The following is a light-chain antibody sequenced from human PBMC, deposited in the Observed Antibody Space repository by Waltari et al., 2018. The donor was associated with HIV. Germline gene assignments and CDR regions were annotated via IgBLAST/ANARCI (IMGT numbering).Light chain of an antibody. CDR2: GAS. V-gene: IGKV3-20*01. CDR1: QSIINSF. Sequence: EIVLTQSPGTLSLSPGESATLSCRASQSIINSFLAWYQQKPGQAPRLLIYGASSRATGIPDRVSGIGSGTDFTLTISRLEPEDFAVYYGQQYGYSPLTFGGGTKVEIK. CDR3: QQYGYSPLT. J-gene: IGKJ4*01.